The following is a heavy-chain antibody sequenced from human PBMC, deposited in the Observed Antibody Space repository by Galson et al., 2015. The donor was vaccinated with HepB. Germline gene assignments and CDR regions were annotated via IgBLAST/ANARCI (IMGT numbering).Heavy chain of an antibody. CDR1: GFTFDGYA. J-gene: IGHJ4*02. V-gene: IGHV3-9*01. Sequence: SLRLSCAASGFTFDGYAMHWVRQAPGKGLEWVSGISWNSGSIGYADSVKGRFTISRDNAKNSLYLQMNSLRAEDTALYYCAKDMNYYDSSGHSTFDYWGQGTLVTVSS. D-gene: IGHD3-22*01. CDR3: AKDMNYYDSSGHSTFDY. CDR2: ISWNSGSI.